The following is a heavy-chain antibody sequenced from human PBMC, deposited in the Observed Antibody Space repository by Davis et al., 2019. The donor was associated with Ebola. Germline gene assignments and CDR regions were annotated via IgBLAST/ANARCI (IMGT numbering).Heavy chain of an antibody. J-gene: IGHJ4*02. CDR1: GFTFSSYA. CDR2: ISSNGGST. CDR3: ARIRSFDY. V-gene: IGHV3-64*01. Sequence: GESLKISCAASGFTFSSYAMHWVRQAPGKGLEYVSAISSNGGSTYYANSVKGRFTISRDNSKNSLYLQMNSLRAEDTAVYYCARIRSFDYWGQGTLVTVSS.